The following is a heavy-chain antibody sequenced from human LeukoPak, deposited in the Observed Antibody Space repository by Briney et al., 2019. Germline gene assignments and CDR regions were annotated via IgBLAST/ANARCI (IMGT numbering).Heavy chain of an antibody. CDR3: AKGCSSTSCAIEFDS. Sequence: PGGSLRLSCAASGFTFSNYWMHWVRQPPGRGLVWVSRINPGGSATTHADSVKGRFTISRDNAKNTLYLQMNSLRAEDTAVYYCAKGCSSTSCAIEFDSWGQGTLVTVSS. D-gene: IGHD2-2*01. J-gene: IGHJ4*02. V-gene: IGHV3-74*01. CDR2: INPGGSAT. CDR1: GFTFSNYW.